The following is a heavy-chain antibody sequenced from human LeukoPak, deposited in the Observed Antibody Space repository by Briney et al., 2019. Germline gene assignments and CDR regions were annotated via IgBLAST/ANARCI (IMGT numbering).Heavy chain of an antibody. CDR3: ARGPGDIVVVPAAYYYGMDV. Sequence: KPSETLSLTCAVYGGSFSGYYWSWIRQPPGKGLEWIGEINHSGSTNYNPSLKSRVTISVDTSKNQFSLKLSSVTAADTAVYYCARGPGDIVVVPAAYYYGMDVWGQGTTVTVSS. CDR1: GGSFSGYY. V-gene: IGHV4-34*01. CDR2: INHSGST. J-gene: IGHJ6*02. D-gene: IGHD2-2*01.